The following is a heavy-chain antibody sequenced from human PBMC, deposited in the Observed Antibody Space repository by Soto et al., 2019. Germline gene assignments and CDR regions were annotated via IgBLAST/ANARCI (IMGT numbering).Heavy chain of an antibody. CDR2: VDSAGSGT. Sequence: VPLVESGGGSVQPGGSLRLSCVASGITFSGFWMHWVRQVPGKGLVWVARVDSAGSGTSYADSVKGRFTISRDNAKNTLSLQMDSLRVEGTAVYDCATVFEPGGQGSPGTVSS. V-gene: IGHV3-74*01. CDR1: GITFSGFW. D-gene: IGHD3-9*01. J-gene: IGHJ5*02. CDR3: ATVFEP.